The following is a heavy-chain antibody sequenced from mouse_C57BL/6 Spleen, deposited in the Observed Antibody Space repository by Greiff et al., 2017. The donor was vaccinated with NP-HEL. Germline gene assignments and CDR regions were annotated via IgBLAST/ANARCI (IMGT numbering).Heavy chain of an antibody. CDR2: IYPGNSDT. D-gene: IGHD2-14*01. V-gene: IGHV1-5*01. CDR3: TRRGNRFAGYFDY. J-gene: IGHJ2*01. CDR1: GYTFTSYW. Sequence: EVQLQQSGTVLARPGASVKMSCKTSGYTFTSYWMHWVKQRPGQGLEWIGAIYPGNSDTSYNQKFKGKAKLTAVTSASTAYMELSSLTTEDSAVYYCTRRGNRFAGYFDYWGQGTTLTVSS.